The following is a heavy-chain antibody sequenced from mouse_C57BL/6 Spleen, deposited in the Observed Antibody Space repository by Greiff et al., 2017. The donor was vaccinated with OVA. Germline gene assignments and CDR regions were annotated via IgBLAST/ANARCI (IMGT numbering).Heavy chain of an antibody. D-gene: IGHD2-1*01. CDR3: ARHDGNRSWFAY. J-gene: IGHJ3*01. CDR1: GFTFSSYG. V-gene: IGHV5-6*01. Sequence: EVKLMESGGDLVKPGGSLKLSCAASGFTFSSYGMSWVRQTPDKRLEWVATISSGGSYTYYPDSVKGRFTISRDNAKNTLYLQMSSLKSEDTAMYYCARHDGNRSWFAYWGQGTLVTVSA. CDR2: ISSGGSYT.